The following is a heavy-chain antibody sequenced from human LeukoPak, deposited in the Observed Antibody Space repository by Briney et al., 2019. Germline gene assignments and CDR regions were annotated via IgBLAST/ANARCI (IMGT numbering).Heavy chain of an antibody. J-gene: IGHJ6*03. CDR2: IKEDGNEK. CDR3: SSGSHMDV. V-gene: IGHV3-7*01. CDR1: GLTFGRYW. Sequence: GGSLSLSRAPSGLTFGRYWTTWARHAPGQGLEWVGNIKEDGNEKHYVDSVKGRFTVARDNAKNSLFLQMNSLRAEDAAIYYCSSGSHMDVWGKGTTVSVSS. D-gene: IGHD3-22*01.